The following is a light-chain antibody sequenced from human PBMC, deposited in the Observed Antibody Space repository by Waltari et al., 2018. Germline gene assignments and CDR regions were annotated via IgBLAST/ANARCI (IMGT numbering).Light chain of an antibody. V-gene: IGKV3-15*01. CDR1: QSTRSN. J-gene: IGKJ1*01. Sequence: EIVMTQSPAPLSVFPGESATLSCRASQSTRSNLAWYQHKPGQAPRLLIYGASTRATCIPARFSGSGSGTEFTLTISSLQSEDFAVYFCQQYDNWLGTFGQGTKVEIK. CDR3: QQYDNWLGT. CDR2: GAS.